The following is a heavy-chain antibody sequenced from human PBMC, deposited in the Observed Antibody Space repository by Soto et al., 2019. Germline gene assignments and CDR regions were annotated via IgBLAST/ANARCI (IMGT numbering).Heavy chain of an antibody. Sequence: QVQLVESGGGVVQPGRSLRLSCAASGFTFSSYAMNWVRQAPGKGLEWVAVISYDGSNKYYADSVKGRFTISRDNSKNTLYLQMNSLRAEDTAVYYCARDGGMDVWGQGTTVTVSS. CDR3: ARDGGMDV. CDR2: ISYDGSNK. J-gene: IGHJ6*02. V-gene: IGHV3-30-3*01. CDR1: GFTFSSYA.